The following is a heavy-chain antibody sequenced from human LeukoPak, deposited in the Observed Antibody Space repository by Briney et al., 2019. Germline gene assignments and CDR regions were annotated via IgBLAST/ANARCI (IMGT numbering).Heavy chain of an antibody. D-gene: IGHD3-22*01. CDR3: ARVRWSSGYYLHWFDP. CDR1: GGSFSGYY. J-gene: IGHJ5*02. V-gene: IGHV4-34*01. Sequence: SETLSLTCAVYGGSFSGYYWSWIRQPPGKGLEWIGEMNHSGSTNYNPSLKSRVTISVDTSKNQFSLKLSSVTAADTAVYYCARVRWSSGYYLHWFDPWGQGTLVTVSS. CDR2: MNHSGST.